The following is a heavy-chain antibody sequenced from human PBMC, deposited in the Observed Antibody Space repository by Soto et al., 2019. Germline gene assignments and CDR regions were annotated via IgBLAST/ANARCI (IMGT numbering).Heavy chain of an antibody. V-gene: IGHV3-23*01. Sequence: LRLSCAASGFTFSSYAMSWVRQAPGKGLEWVSAISGSGGSTYYVDSVKGRFTISRDNSKNTLYLQMNSLRAEDTAVYYCAKRERDGGNPFDYWGQGTLVTVSS. CDR1: GFTFSSYA. D-gene: IGHD2-15*01. J-gene: IGHJ4*02. CDR3: AKRERDGGNPFDY. CDR2: ISGSGGST.